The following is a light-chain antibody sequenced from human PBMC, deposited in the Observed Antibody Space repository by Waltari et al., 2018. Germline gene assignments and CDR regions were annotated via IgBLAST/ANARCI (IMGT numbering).Light chain of an antibody. V-gene: IGLV1-40*01. J-gene: IGLJ2*01. CDR2: GNS. CDR1: NSNTGAGYD. Sequence: QSVLTQPPSVSGAPGQRVTISCTGSNSNTGAGYDVNWYQQLPGTAPKLLIYGNSNRLSGVPDRFSGSKSGASASLAISGLQAEDEAEYYCQAYDRSLSGSVFGGGTKLTVL. CDR3: QAYDRSLSGSV.